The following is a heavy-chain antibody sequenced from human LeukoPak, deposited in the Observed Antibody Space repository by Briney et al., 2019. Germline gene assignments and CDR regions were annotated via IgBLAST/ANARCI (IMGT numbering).Heavy chain of an antibody. D-gene: IGHD1-26*01. Sequence: GASVRVSCKASGYTFTSYYMLWVRQAPGQGLDWMGFINPRGGSTSYAQKFRGRVTMTSDTSTSTVYMELRSLRSEDTAVYYCTREGRGVVVATQTGFDYWGQGTLVTVSS. CDR1: GYTFTSYY. CDR2: INPRGGST. V-gene: IGHV1-46*01. J-gene: IGHJ4*02. CDR3: TREGRGVVVATQTGFDY.